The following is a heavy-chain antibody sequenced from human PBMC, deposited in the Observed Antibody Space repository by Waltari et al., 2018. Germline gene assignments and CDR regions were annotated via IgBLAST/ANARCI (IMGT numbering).Heavy chain of an antibody. J-gene: IGHJ3*02. CDR2: IYYSGST. D-gene: IGHD3-22*01. CDR3: ARRRGAVVVIERAFDI. CDR1: GGSISSSSYY. V-gene: IGHV4-39*07. Sequence: QLQLQESGPGLVKPSETLSLTCTVSGGSISSSSYYWGWIRQPPGKGLEWFGSIYYSGSTYYNPSLKSRVTISVDTSKNQFSLKLSSVTAADTAVYYCARRRGAVVVIERAFDIWGQGTMVTVSS.